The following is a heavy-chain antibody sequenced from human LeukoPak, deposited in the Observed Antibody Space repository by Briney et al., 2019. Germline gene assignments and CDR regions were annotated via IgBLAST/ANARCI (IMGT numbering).Heavy chain of an antibody. CDR1: GGSISSYY. D-gene: IGHD3-22*01. V-gene: IGHV4-59*01. Sequence: SETLSLTCTVSGGSISSYYWSWIRQPPGKGLEWIGYIYYSGSTNYNPSLKSRVTISVDTSKNQFSLKLSSVTAADTAVYYCARDAYYYDSSGYYYEHWGQGTLVTVSS. CDR2: IYYSGST. J-gene: IGHJ1*01. CDR3: ARDAYYYDSSGYYYEH.